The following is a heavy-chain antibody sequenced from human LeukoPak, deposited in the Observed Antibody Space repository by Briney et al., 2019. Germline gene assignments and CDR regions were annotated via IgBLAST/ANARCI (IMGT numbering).Heavy chain of an antibody. Sequence: PGRSLRLSCAASGFTFSSYGMNWVRQAPGKGLEWVSSISSSSSYIYYADSVKGRFTISRDNAKNSLYLQMNSLRAEDTAVYYCARDKAATPPFDYWGQGTLVTVSS. V-gene: IGHV3-21*01. J-gene: IGHJ4*02. CDR3: ARDKAATPPFDY. CDR2: ISSSSSYI. D-gene: IGHD2-15*01. CDR1: GFTFSSYG.